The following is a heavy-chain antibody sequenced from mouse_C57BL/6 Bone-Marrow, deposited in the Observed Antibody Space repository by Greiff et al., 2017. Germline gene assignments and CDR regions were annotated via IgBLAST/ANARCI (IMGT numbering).Heavy chain of an antibody. CDR1: GFTFSSYA. Sequence: EVKVVESGGGLVKPGGSLKLSCAASGFTFSSYAMSWVRQTPEKRLEWVATISDGGRYTYYPDNVKGRFTISRDNAKNNLYLQKSHLKSEDTAMYYGARGYYYGSSWFAYWGQGTLVTVSA. CDR2: ISDGGRYT. D-gene: IGHD1-1*01. J-gene: IGHJ3*01. V-gene: IGHV5-4*03. CDR3: ARGYYYGSSWFAY.